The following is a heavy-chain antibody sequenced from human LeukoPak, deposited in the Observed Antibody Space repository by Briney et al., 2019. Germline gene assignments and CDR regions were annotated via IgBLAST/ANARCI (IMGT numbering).Heavy chain of an antibody. CDR1: GFTFSSYW. V-gene: IGHV3-7*01. CDR2: INQDGSVK. J-gene: IGHJ4*02. Sequence: PGGTLRLSCAASGFTFSSYWMTWVRQAPGKGLEWVANINQDGSVKYYVYSVKGRFTISRDNAKNSLYPQMNSLRAEDTAVYYCARIGYASSSLDYWGQGTLVTVSS. CDR3: ARIGYASSSLDY. D-gene: IGHD6-6*01.